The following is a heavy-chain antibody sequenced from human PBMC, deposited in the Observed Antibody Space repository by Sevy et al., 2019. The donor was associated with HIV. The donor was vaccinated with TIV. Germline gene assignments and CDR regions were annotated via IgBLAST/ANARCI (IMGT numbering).Heavy chain of an antibody. V-gene: IGHV3-33*01. CDR1: GFTFSSYG. D-gene: IGHD2-15*01. CDR2: IWYDGSNK. Sequence: GGSLRLSCAASGFTFSSYGMHWVRQAPGKGLEWVAVIWYDGSNKYYADSVKGRFTISRDNSKNTLYLQMNSLRAEDTAVYYCARGGILAVLVAAIQYWGQGTLVTVSS. CDR3: ARGGILAVLVAAIQY. J-gene: IGHJ4*02.